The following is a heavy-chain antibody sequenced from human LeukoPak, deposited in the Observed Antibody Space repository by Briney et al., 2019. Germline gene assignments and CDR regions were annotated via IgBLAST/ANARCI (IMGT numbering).Heavy chain of an antibody. V-gene: IGHV4-31*03. CDR2: IYYSGST. Sequence: TTSETLSLTCTVSGGSISSGGYYWSWIRQHPGKGLEWIGYIYYSGSTYYNPSLKSRVTISVDTSKNQFSLKLSSVTAADTAVYYCARAGGWFNYYYGMDVWGQGTTVTVSS. CDR3: ARAGGWFNYYYGMDV. D-gene: IGHD6-19*01. J-gene: IGHJ6*02. CDR1: GGSISSGGYY.